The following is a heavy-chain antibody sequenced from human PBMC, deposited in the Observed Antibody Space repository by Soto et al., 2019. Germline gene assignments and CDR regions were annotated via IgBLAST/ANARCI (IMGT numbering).Heavy chain of an antibody. Sequence: PPQTVSVTEVISWDNFSSNMAACSCNRQSPSRGLEWLGRTYYRSKWYNDYAVSVKSRITINPDTSKNQFSLQLNSVTPEDTAVYYCARDSEISGWYFGMDAWGQGTTVTVSS. D-gene: IGHD6-19*01. CDR1: WDNFSSNMAA. CDR3: ARDSEISGWYFGMDA. CDR2: TYYRSKWYN. J-gene: IGHJ6*02. V-gene: IGHV6-1*01.